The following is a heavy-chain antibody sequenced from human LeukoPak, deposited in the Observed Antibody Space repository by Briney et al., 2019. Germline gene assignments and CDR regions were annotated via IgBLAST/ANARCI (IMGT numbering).Heavy chain of an antibody. D-gene: IGHD2-2*01. V-gene: IGHV4-59*01. CDR2: IYYSGST. Sequence: SETLSLTCTVSGGSISSYYWSWIRQPPGKGLEWIGYIYYSGSTNYNPSLKSRVTISVDTSKNQFSLKLSSVTAADTAVYYCAGVKIKPSGYVGAFDIWGQGTMVTVSS. CDR3: AGVKIKPSGYVGAFDI. J-gene: IGHJ3*02. CDR1: GGSISSYY.